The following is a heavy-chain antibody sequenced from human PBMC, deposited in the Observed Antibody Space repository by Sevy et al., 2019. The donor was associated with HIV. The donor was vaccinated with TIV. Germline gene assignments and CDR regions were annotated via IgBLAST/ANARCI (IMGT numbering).Heavy chain of an antibody. CDR3: AREDSSGLNWFDP. J-gene: IGHJ5*02. Sequence: ASVKVSCRASGGTFSIYAITWVRQSPGQGLEWMGGIIPMFGTTNYAQKFQGRVTITAAESTNTAYMELSSLRSEDTAVYYCAREDSSGLNWFDPWGQGTLVTVSS. V-gene: IGHV1-69*13. CDR2: IIPMFGTT. D-gene: IGHD3-22*01. CDR1: GGTFSIYA.